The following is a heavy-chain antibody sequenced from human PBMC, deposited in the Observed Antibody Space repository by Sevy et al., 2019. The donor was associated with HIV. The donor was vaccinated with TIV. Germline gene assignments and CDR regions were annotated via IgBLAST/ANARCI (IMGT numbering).Heavy chain of an antibody. V-gene: IGHV3-7*03. J-gene: IGHJ6*03. CDR1: GFTFSSYW. CDR2: IKQDGSEK. CDR3: ARDPRVVPAAIMVWGLTDSVAYYMDV. Sequence: GVSLRLSCAASGFTFSSYWMSWVRQAPGKGLEWVANIKQDGSEKYYVDSVKGRFTISRDNAKNSLFLQMNSLRAEDTAVYYCARDPRVVPAAIMVWGLTDSVAYYMDVWGKGTTVTVSS. D-gene: IGHD2-2*01.